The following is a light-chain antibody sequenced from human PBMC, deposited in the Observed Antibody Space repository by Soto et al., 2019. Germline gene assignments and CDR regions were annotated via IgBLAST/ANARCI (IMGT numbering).Light chain of an antibody. Sequence: DIVMTQFPDSLAVSLGGRAPISCKSSQSVLYSSNNMNYLAWYQQKSGQPPKLLIYWASTRESGVPDRFSGSGSGTDFTLTINNLQAEDVAVYYCQQFYSTPLTFGGGTKVELK. J-gene: IGKJ4*01. V-gene: IGKV4-1*01. CDR2: WAS. CDR3: QQFYSTPLT. CDR1: QSVLYSSNNMNY.